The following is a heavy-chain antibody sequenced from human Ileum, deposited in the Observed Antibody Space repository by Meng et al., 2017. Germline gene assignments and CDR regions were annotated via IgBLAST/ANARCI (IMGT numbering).Heavy chain of an antibody. CDR1: GYTFTNNY. J-gene: IGHJ4*02. D-gene: IGHD1-26*01. V-gene: IGHV1-46*01. Sequence: QVQLVQPGPEVKKPGPSVTVSVKASGYTFTNNYLHWVRRAPEQGLEWVGLINPGDDGITYAQGFQGRVTITSDTSTHTVYMDLRSLRSEDTAVYYCVREGGEVRATRSFDYWGQGTLVTVSS. CDR2: INPGDDGI. CDR3: VREGGEVRATRSFDY.